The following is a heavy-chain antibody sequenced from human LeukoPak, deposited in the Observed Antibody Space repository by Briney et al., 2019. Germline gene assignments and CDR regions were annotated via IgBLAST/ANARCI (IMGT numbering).Heavy chain of an antibody. D-gene: IGHD2-2*01. Sequence: SETLSLTCTVSGGSISSYYWSWIRQPPGKGLEWIGYIYYSGSTNYNPSLKSRVTISVDTSKNQSSLKLSSVTAADTAVYYCARDVEDQGYFDYWGQGTLVTVSS. CDR1: GGSISSYY. V-gene: IGHV4-59*01. CDR2: IYYSGST. J-gene: IGHJ4*02. CDR3: ARDVEDQGYFDY.